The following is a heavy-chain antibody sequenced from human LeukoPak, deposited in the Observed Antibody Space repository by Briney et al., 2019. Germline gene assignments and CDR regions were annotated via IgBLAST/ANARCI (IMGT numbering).Heavy chain of an antibody. J-gene: IGHJ4*02. D-gene: IGHD3-22*01. Sequence: GGSLRLSCAASGFTFSSYVMNWVRQAPGKGLEWVAVISYDGSNKYYADSVKGRFTISRDNSKNTVYLRMNSLRAEDTATYYCARRVIVVGLDYWGQGTLVTVSS. CDR3: ARRVIVVGLDY. CDR1: GFTFSSYV. V-gene: IGHV3-30*04. CDR2: ISYDGSNK.